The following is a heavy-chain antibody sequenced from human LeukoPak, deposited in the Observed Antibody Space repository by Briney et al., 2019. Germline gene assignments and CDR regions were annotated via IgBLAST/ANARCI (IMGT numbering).Heavy chain of an antibody. CDR3: ARGWDKSGYYGMDV. D-gene: IGHD2-15*01. CDR1: GGSISSGGYY. CDR2: IYYSGYT. J-gene: IGHJ6*02. V-gene: IGHV4-31*03. Sequence: PSQTLSLTCTVSGGSISSGGYYWSWIRQHPGKGLEWIGYIYYSGYTYYNPSLKSRVTISVDTSKNQLSLKLSSVTAADTAVYYCARGWDKSGYYGMDVWGQGTTVTVSS.